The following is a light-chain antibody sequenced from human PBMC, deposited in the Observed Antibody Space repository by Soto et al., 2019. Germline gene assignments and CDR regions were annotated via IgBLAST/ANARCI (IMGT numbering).Light chain of an antibody. J-gene: IGKJ2*01. CDR3: QQRDMWSYT. Sequence: EIVLTQSPGTLSLSPGERATLSCRASQNVGSTLAWYQQKPGQAPRLLTYDAFNRATGIPARFSGGGSGTDFTLTINSLEAEDFAVYYCQQRDMWSYTFGQGTRLQIK. CDR2: DAF. V-gene: IGKV3-11*01. CDR1: QNVGST.